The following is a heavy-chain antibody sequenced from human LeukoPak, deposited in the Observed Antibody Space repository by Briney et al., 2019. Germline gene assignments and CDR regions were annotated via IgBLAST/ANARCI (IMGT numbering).Heavy chain of an antibody. CDR2: IYSGGST. D-gene: IGHD3-22*01. CDR3: ARGRYDSSGYYYPYYYYYYGMDV. CDR1: GFTVSSNY. J-gene: IGHJ6*02. V-gene: IGHV3-53*01. Sequence: GGSLRLSCAASGFTVSSNYMSWVRQAPGKGLEWVSVIYSGGSTYYAVSVKGRFTISRDNSKNTLYLQMNSLRAEDTAVYYCARGRYDSSGYYYPYYYYYYGMDVWGQGTTVTVSS.